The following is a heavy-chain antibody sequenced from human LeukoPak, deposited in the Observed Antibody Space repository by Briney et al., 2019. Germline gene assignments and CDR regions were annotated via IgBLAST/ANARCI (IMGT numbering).Heavy chain of an antibody. CDR3: ARASGYFHY. V-gene: IGHV3-7*05. Sequence: PGGSLRLSCAASGFTFSAYWMSWVRQAPGKGLEWVANIKLDGSEKYYVDSVKGRFTISRDNAKNSLFLQMNSLRAEDTAVYYCARASGYFHYWGQGTLVTVSS. CDR2: IKLDGSEK. CDR1: GFTFSAYW. J-gene: IGHJ4*02.